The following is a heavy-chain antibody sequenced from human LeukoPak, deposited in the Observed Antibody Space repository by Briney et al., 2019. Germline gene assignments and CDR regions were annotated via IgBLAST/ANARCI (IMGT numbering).Heavy chain of an antibody. Sequence: DSVKVSCKASGYTFTSYGISWVRQAPGQGLEWMGWIRAYNDNTNYAQKLQGRVTMTTDTSTTTAYMELRGLRSDDTAVYYCARDDSGIVGTTDNYFDYWGQGTLVTVSS. D-gene: IGHD1-26*01. CDR1: GYTFTSYG. CDR3: ARDDSGIVGTTDNYFDY. V-gene: IGHV1-18*01. CDR2: IRAYNDNT. J-gene: IGHJ4*02.